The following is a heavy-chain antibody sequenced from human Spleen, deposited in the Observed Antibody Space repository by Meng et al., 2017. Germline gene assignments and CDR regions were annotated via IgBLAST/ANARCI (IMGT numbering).Heavy chain of an antibody. CDR2: INHSGST. CDR1: GGSFSDYY. CDR3: ARKGWLQPHFNS. J-gene: IGHJ4*02. D-gene: IGHD5-24*01. Sequence: QGPLPQWGAGLLKPSETLSLTCVVFGGSFSDYYWSWIRQPPGKGLEWIGEINHSGSTNYNPSLESRATISVDTSQNNLSLKLSSVTAADSAVYYCARKGWLQPHFNSWGQGALVTVSS. V-gene: IGHV4-34*01.